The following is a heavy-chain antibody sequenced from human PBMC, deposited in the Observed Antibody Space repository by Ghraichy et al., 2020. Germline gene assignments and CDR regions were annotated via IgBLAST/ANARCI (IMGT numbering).Heavy chain of an antibody. Sequence: KVSCKASGGTFSSYAISWVRQAPGQGLEWMGGIIPIFGIANYAQKFQGRVTITADKSTSTAYMELSSLRSEDTAVYYCARDLAAAADHNWFDPWGQGTLVTVSS. V-gene: IGHV1-69*17. J-gene: IGHJ5*02. CDR3: ARDLAAAADHNWFDP. CDR2: IIPIFGIA. D-gene: IGHD6-13*01. CDR1: GGTFSSYA.